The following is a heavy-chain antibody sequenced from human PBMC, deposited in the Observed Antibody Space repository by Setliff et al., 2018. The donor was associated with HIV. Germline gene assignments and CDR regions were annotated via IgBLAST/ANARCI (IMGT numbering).Heavy chain of an antibody. V-gene: IGHV3-30*02. D-gene: IGHD6-13*01. CDR2: IRYDGSNE. CDR1: GFTVSSNY. J-gene: IGHJ4*02. Sequence: PGGSLRLSCAASGFTVSSNYTSWVRQAPGKGLEWVAFIRYDGSNEYYVDSVRGRFTISRDDSKNTLYLQMNSLRPEDTAMYYCAKDSLAAIGPYYCDYWGQGTLVTVSS. CDR3: AKDSLAAIGPYYCDY.